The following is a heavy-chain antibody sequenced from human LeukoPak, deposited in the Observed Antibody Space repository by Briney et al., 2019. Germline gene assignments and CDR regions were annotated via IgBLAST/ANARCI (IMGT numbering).Heavy chain of an antibody. V-gene: IGHV4-30-2*01. J-gene: IGHJ4*02. CDR2: IYHSGST. CDR1: GGSISSGGYY. Sequence: SETLSLTCTVSGGSISSGGYYWSWIRQPRGKGLEWIGYIYHSGSTYYNPSLKSRVTISVDRSKNQFSLKLNSVTAADTAVYYCARGGLELDYWGQGTLVTVSS. CDR3: ARGGLELDY. D-gene: IGHD1-7*01.